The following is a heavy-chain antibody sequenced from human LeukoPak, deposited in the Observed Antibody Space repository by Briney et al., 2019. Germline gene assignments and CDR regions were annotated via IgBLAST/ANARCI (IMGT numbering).Heavy chain of an antibody. CDR3: ARDDNSGYYSGP. CDR1: GYTFIDYY. CDR2: INPSSGGT. D-gene: IGHD3-22*01. V-gene: IGHV1-2*06. J-gene: IGHJ5*02. Sequence: ASVKVSCKASGYTFIDYYIHWVRQAPGQGLEWMGRINPSSGGTNYAQKFQGRVTMTRDTSISTACMELSRLRSDDTAVYYCARDDNSGYYSGPWGQGTLVTVSS.